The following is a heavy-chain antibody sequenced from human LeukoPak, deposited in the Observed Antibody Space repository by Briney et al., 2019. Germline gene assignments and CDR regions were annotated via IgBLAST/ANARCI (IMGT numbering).Heavy chain of an antibody. CDR3: ARSGPGEGLGSYRTLYYYYYYMDV. CDR1: GGSISSYY. D-gene: IGHD3-10*01. V-gene: IGHV4-59*01. CDR2: IYYSGST. J-gene: IGHJ6*03. Sequence: SETLSLTCTVSGGSISSYYWSWIRQPPGKGLEWIGYIYYSGSTNYNPSLKSRVTISVDTSKNQFSLKLSSVTAADTAVYYCARSGPGEGLGSYRTLYYYYYYMDVWGKGTTVTVSS.